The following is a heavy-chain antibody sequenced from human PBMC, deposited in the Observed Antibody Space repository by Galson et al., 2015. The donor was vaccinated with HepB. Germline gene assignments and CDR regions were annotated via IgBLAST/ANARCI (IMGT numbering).Heavy chain of an antibody. D-gene: IGHD3-10*01. CDR3: AGPSIVRGVILSY. V-gene: IGHV4-39*07. Sequence: SETLSLTCSVSGGSISSTNYYWDWLRQPPGKGLEWIGSIFYSGSTHKNPSLQSRVTMSVDTSKNQFSLKLSSVTAADTAVYYCAGPSIVRGVILSYWGQGTLVTVSS. CDR2: IFYSGST. J-gene: IGHJ4*02. CDR1: GGSISSTNYY.